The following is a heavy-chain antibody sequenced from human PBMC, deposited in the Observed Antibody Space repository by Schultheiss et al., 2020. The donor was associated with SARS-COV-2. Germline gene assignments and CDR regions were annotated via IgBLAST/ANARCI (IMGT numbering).Heavy chain of an antibody. CDR3: AMLGYSSSWSAGGYYYYMDV. CDR2: MNPNSGGT. V-gene: IGHV1-2*02. J-gene: IGHJ6*03. Sequence: ASVKVSCKASGGTFSSYAISWVRQAPGQGLEWMGWMNPNSGGTNYAQKFQGRVTMTRDTSISTAYMELSRLRSDDTAVYYCAMLGYSSSWSAGGYYYYMDVWGKGTTVTVSS. D-gene: IGHD6-13*01. CDR1: GGTFSSYA.